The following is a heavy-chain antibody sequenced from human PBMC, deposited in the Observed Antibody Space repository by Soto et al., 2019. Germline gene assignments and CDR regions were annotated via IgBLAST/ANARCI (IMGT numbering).Heavy chain of an antibody. J-gene: IGHJ6*01. Sequence: EGQLVESGGGLVQPGGSLRLSCAGSGFSFSSYSMNWVRLAPGKGPERVAYISSNSRTIYYANSVEGRFTISRDNARNSLFLQMNSLRDEDTAVYYCARARDLSSGEKYGLDVWGQGTTVTVSS. CDR2: ISSNSRTI. CDR3: ARARDLSSGEKYGLDV. D-gene: IGHD3-3*01. CDR1: GFSFSSYS. V-gene: IGHV3-48*02.